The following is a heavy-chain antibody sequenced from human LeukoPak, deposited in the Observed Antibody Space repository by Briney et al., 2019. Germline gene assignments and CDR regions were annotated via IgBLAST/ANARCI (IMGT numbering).Heavy chain of an antibody. CDR1: GGSISGYY. CDR3: ARVRKIVGATTSSLGH. J-gene: IGHJ4*02. CDR2: IYYSGST. V-gene: IGHV4-59*08. Sequence: SETLSLTCTVSGGSISGYYWSWIRQPPGKGLEWIGYIYYSGSTNYNPSLRGRVTMSVDTSKNQFSLKLTSVTAADTAVYYCARVRKIVGATTSSLGHWGQGTLVTVSS. D-gene: IGHD1-26*01.